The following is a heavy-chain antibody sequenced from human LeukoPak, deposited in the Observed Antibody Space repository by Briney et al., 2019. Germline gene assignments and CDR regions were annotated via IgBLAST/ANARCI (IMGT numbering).Heavy chain of an antibody. CDR3: ARDLGGVHYYYGMDV. J-gene: IGHJ6*02. V-gene: IGHV3-33*08. D-gene: IGHD3-10*01. Sequence: GGSLRLSCAASGFTFSDYWIHWVRQAPGKGLEWVAVIWYDGSNKYYADSVKGRFTISRDNSKNTLYLQMNSLRAEDTAVYYCARDLGGVHYYYGMDVWGQGTTVTVSS. CDR2: IWYDGSNK. CDR1: GFTFSDYW.